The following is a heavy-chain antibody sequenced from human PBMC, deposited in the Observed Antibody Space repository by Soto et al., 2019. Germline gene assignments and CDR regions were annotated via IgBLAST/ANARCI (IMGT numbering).Heavy chain of an antibody. CDR3: ARDSYSSATH. V-gene: IGHV3-74*01. J-gene: IGHJ4*01. CDR2: ISNDGSDT. Sequence: PSESLSLTCTVSGGSISPYYWTHWVRQAPGKGLVWVSRISNDGSDTTYADSVRGRFTVSRDNAKNTLYLQMNSLRAEDTDVYYCARDSYSSATHWGHGTLVNVSS. CDR1: GGSISPYYW. D-gene: IGHD4-4*01.